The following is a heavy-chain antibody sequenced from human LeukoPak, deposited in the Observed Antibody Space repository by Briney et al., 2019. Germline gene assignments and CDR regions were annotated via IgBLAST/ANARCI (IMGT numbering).Heavy chain of an antibody. Sequence: GGTLRLSCAASGFTFSDYDIHWVREVPGKGRKWVAGIWYDGSNKYYADSVKGRFTISRDNSKNTLYLQMNSLRAEDTALYYCAREYNRGFDYWGQGTLVTVSS. D-gene: IGHD1-14*01. CDR3: AREYNRGFDY. CDR2: IWYDGSNK. V-gene: IGHV3-33*01. CDR1: GFTFSDYD. J-gene: IGHJ4*02.